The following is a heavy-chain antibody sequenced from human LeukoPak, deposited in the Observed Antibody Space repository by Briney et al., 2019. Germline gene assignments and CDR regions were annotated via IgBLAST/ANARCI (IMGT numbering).Heavy chain of an antibody. J-gene: IGHJ6*02. CDR1: GFTFSTHG. CDR2: IKSKAYGGTI. V-gene: IGHV3-15*07. Sequence: GGSLRLSCEASGFTFSTHGMHWVRQAPGKGLEWVGRIKSKAYGGTIDYAAPVKGRYTISRDDSKNTLYLQMNSLKTEDTAVYYCTTDYGSSISSYYYGMDVWGQGTTVTVSS. CDR3: TTDYGSSISSYYYGMDV. D-gene: IGHD2-21*01.